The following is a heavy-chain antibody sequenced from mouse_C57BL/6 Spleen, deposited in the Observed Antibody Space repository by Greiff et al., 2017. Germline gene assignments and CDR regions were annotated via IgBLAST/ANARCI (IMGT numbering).Heavy chain of an antibody. V-gene: IGHV1-42*01. Sequence: VQLQQSGPELVKPGASVKISCKASGYSFTGYYMNWVKQSPEKSLEWIGEINPSTGGTTYNQKFKAKDTLTVDKSSSTAYMQLKSLTSEDSAVYYCASTGTSLDYWGQGTTLTVSS. D-gene: IGHD4-1*01. CDR2: INPSTGGT. J-gene: IGHJ2*01. CDR1: GYSFTGYY. CDR3: ASTGTSLDY.